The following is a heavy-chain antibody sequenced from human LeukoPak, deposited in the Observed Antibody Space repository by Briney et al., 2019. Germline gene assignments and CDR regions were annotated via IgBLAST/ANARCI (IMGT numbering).Heavy chain of an antibody. CDR3: ARDSGLIMGALNLDY. CDR1: GFTVSSNY. V-gene: IGHV3-53*01. Sequence: GGSLRPSCAASGFTVSSNYMSWVRQAPGKGLEGGSVIYSGGSTYYADSVKGRFTISRDNAKNSLYLQMNSLRDEDTAVYYCARDSGLIMGALNLDYWGQGTLLTVSS. CDR2: IYSGGST. D-gene: IGHD1-26*01. J-gene: IGHJ4*02.